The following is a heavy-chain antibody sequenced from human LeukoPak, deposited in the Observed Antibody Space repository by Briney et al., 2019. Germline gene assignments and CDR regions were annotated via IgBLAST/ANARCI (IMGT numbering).Heavy chain of an antibody. D-gene: IGHD2/OR15-2a*01. J-gene: IGHJ4*02. CDR3: VRNNNNDY. Sequence: GGSLRLSCAASGFTFTKYWMTWVRQAPGKGLEWVAFISYDGSTKTYADSVKGRFTTSRDISLHLQMNSLRAEDTAVYYCVRNNNNDYWGQGTLVTVSS. CDR1: GFTFTKYW. V-gene: IGHV3-30*02. CDR2: ISYDGSTK.